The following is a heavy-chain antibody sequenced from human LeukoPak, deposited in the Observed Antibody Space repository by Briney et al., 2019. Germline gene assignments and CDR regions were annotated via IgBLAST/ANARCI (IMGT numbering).Heavy chain of an antibody. CDR1: GFTFSSYG. Sequence: GGSLILSCAASGFTFSSYGMHWVRQAPGGGLEYVSAIGGNGGSTYYANSVKGRFTISRDNSKNTLYLQMGSLRAEDKGVYFCARYGGTVAGYDYWGQGTLVTVSS. J-gene: IGHJ4*02. CDR3: ARYGGTVAGYDY. CDR2: IGGNGGST. D-gene: IGHD6-19*01. V-gene: IGHV3-64*01.